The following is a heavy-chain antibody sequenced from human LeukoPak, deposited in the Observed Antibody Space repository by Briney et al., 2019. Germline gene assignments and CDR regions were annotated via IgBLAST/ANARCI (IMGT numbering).Heavy chain of an antibody. V-gene: IGHV3-23*01. J-gene: IGHJ4*02. Sequence: PGGSLRLSCAASGFTFSSYWMSWVRQAPGKRLEWVSGISGSGDNTHNADFVKGRFTISRDNSKNTLYLQMNSLRAEDTAVYYCAKIAETSGIYGQGYDYWGQGTLVTVSS. CDR3: AKIAETSGIYGQGYDY. CDR2: ISGSGDNT. D-gene: IGHD1-26*01. CDR1: GFTFSSYW.